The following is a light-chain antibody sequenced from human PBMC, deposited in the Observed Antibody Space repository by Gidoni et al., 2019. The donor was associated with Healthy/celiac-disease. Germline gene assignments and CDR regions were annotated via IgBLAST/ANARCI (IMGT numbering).Light chain of an antibody. Sequence: DIKLTKSPSSLSASVGDRGTITCRASQSISSYLNWYQQKPGKAPKRLIYAASSLQSGVPSRFSGNVSGTDFSLTITSLQPEDFATYYCQQSYSTPLTFXGXTKVEIK. V-gene: IGKV1-39*01. CDR2: AAS. J-gene: IGKJ4*01. CDR1: QSISSY. CDR3: QQSYSTPLT.